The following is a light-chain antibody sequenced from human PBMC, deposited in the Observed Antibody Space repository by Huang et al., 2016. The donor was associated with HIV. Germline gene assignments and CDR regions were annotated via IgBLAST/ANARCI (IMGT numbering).Light chain of an antibody. CDR3: QQLNSYPLT. J-gene: IGKJ4*01. Sequence: IQLTQSPSSLSASVGDRVTITCRASQDITNYLAWYQQKPGRSPNLLIYSASTLQTGVASRFSGSVSGKNFTLTISSLQPEDFATYYCQQLNSYPLTFGGGTEVEIK. V-gene: IGKV1-9*01. CDR2: SAS. CDR1: QDITNY.